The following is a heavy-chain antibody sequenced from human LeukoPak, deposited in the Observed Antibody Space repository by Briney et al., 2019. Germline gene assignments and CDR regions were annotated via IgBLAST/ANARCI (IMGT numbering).Heavy chain of an antibody. J-gene: IGHJ6*02. CDR2: INHNGNVN. D-gene: IGHD3-16*01. Sequence: GGSLRLSCAASGFTFSSYGMHWACQAPGKGLEWVASINHNGNVNYYVDSVKGRFTISRDNAKNSLYLQMSNLRAEDTAVYFCARGGGLDVWGQGATVTVSS. V-gene: IGHV3-7*03. CDR3: ARGGGLDV. CDR1: GFTFSSYG.